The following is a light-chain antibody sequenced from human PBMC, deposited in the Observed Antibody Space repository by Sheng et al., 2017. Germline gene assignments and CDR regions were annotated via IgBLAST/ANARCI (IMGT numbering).Light chain of an antibody. J-gene: IGKJ1*01. CDR3: QKYDSAPWT. V-gene: IGKV1-12*01. CDR1: QGISNW. Sequence: DIQMTQSPSSVSASVGDRVTIICRASQGISNWLAWYQQKAGKAPKLLISGASSLQAGVPSRFSGSGSGTEFTLTISSLQPEDVATYYCQKYDSAPWTFGQGTKVEIK. CDR2: GAS.